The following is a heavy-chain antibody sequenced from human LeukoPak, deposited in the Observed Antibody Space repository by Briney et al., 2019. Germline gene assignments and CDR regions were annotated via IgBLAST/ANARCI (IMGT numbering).Heavy chain of an antibody. CDR3: AGGTGMDV. Sequence: GGSLRLSCAASGITFSSYWMNWVRQAPGKGLEWVAAIKKDGSEQYYVDFVKGRFSISRDNAKNSLYLQMNSLGADDTAVYYCAGGTGMDVWGQGTPVTVSS. CDR1: GITFSSYW. V-gene: IGHV3-7*05. J-gene: IGHJ6*02. D-gene: IGHD1-1*01. CDR2: IKKDGSEQ.